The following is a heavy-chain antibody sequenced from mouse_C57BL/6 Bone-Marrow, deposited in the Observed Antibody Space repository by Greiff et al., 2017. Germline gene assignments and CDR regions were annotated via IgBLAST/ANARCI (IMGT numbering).Heavy chain of an antibody. CDR1: GYTFTNYW. CDR2: IYPGGGYT. D-gene: IGHD4-1*01. J-gene: IGHJ3*01. Sequence: VQLQQSGAELVRPGTSVKMSCKASGYTFTNYWIGWAKQRPGHGLEWIGDIYPGGGYTNYNEKFKGKATLTAAKSSSTAYMQVSSLPSEDSAIYYCARSIGNWDGFAYWGQGTLVTVSA. CDR3: ARSIGNWDGFAY. V-gene: IGHV1-63*01.